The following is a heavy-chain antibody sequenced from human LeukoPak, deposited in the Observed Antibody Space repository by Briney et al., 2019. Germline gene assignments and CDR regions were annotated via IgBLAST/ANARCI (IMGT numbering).Heavy chain of an antibody. D-gene: IGHD5-18*01. CDR3: ARHDEYGYGSEDYFDY. CDR2: IYYSGST. CDR1: GGSISSYY. Sequence: PSETLSLTCTVSGGSISSYYWSWIRQPPGKGLEWIGYIYYSGSTYYNPSLKSRVTISVDTSKNQFSLKPSSVTAADTAVYYCARHDEYGYGSEDYFDYWGQGSLVTVSS. J-gene: IGHJ4*02. V-gene: IGHV4-59*04.